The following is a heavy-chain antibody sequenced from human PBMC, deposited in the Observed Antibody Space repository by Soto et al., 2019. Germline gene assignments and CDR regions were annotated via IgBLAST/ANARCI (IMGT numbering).Heavy chain of an antibody. Sequence: PSETQSLTCAVYGGSFSGYYWSWIRQPQGKGLEWIGEINHSGSTNYNPSLKSRVTISVDTSKNQFSLKLSSVTAADTAVYYCARGATGTTYYYYYMDVWGKGTTVTVSS. CDR2: INHSGST. V-gene: IGHV4-34*01. J-gene: IGHJ6*03. D-gene: IGHD1-7*01. CDR3: ARGATGTTYYYYYMDV. CDR1: GGSFSGYY.